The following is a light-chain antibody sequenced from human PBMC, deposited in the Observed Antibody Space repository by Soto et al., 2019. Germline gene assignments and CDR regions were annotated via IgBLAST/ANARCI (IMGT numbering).Light chain of an antibody. Sequence: EIVLTQSPGTLSLSPGERLTLSCRASQSVDSRYVAWYQQKPGQAPRLLIYDASSRAAGIPDRFSGSGSGTDFIFPISRLEPEDFAVYYCQQYVSPPPWTFGQGTKVDIK. V-gene: IGKV3-20*01. CDR1: QSVDSRY. CDR2: DAS. J-gene: IGKJ1*01. CDR3: QQYVSPPPWT.